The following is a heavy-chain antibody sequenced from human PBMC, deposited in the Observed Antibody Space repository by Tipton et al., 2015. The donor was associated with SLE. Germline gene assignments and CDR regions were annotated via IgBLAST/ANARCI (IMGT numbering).Heavy chain of an antibody. J-gene: IGHJ4*02. CDR1: GGSIRSYY. CDR2: IYYSGST. CDR3: ARGIFGVVILFDY. D-gene: IGHD3-3*01. Sequence: TLSLTCTVSGGSIRSYYWSRIRQPPGKGQEWIGYIYYSGSTNYNPSLKSRVTISVDTSKNQFSLKLSSVTAADTAVYYCARGIFGVVILFDYWGQGTLVTVSS. V-gene: IGHV4-59*01.